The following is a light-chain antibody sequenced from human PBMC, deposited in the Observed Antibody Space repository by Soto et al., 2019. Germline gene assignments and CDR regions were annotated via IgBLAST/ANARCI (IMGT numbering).Light chain of an antibody. Sequence: QSALTQPASVSGSPVQSITISCTGASSDFGGYNYVSWYQQHPGKAPKLMIYEVSNRPSGVSNRFSGSKSGNTVSLTISGLQAEDEADYYCSSYTRRSTYVFGTGTKV. J-gene: IGLJ1*01. CDR1: SSDFGGYNY. CDR2: EVS. V-gene: IGLV2-14*01. CDR3: SSYTRRSTYV.